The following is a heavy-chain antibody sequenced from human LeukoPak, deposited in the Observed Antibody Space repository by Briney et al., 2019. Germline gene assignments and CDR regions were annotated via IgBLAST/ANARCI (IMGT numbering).Heavy chain of an antibody. Sequence: GSSVKVSCKATGDTFSSYTISWVRQAPGQRLEWMGRIIPILGIANYAQKFQGRVTITADKSTSTAYMELSSLRSEDTAVYYCARGRYDYVWGSYYNWYDPWGQGTLVTVSS. J-gene: IGHJ5*02. CDR3: ARGRYDYVWGSYYNWYDP. D-gene: IGHD3-16*01. CDR2: IIPILGIA. V-gene: IGHV1-69*02. CDR1: GDTFSSYT.